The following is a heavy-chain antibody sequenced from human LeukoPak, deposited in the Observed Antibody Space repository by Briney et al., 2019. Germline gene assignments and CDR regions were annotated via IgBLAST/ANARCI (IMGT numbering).Heavy chain of an antibody. Sequence: SETLSLTCTVSGGSISSYYSSWIWQPPGQGLEWIGYIYYSGSTNYNPSLKSRVTISVDTSKNQFSLKLSSVTAADTAVYYCARDHRWYFAFDIWGQGIMVTVSS. CDR3: ARDHRWYFAFDI. V-gene: IGHV4-59*01. CDR2: IYYSGST. D-gene: IGHD6-13*01. J-gene: IGHJ3*02. CDR1: GGSISSYY.